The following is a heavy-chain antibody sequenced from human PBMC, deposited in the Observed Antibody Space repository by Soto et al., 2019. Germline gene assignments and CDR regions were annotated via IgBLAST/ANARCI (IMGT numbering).Heavy chain of an antibody. CDR2: TYYRSKWYN. J-gene: IGHJ5*02. Sequence: PSQTISLTCAISGDSVSSNSAACNWIRQSPSRGLEWLGRTYYRSKWYNDYAISVKSRITINADTSKNQFSLQLNSVIPEDTAVYYCARAHVGSDRYTLDAFEPCSHRTMVRLSS. V-gene: IGHV6-1*01. CDR3: ARAHVGSDRYTLDAFEP. D-gene: IGHD2-15*01. CDR1: GDSVSSNSAA.